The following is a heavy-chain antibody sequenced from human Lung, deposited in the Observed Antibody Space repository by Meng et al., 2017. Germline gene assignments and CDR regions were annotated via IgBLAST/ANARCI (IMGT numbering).Heavy chain of an antibody. V-gene: IGHV3-21*01. D-gene: IGHD4-17*01. J-gene: IGHJ4*02. CDR2: INSDSNYI. Sequence: EVQLVESGGGLVKPGGSLRLSCAASGFTFSTYSMDWVRQAPGKGLEWVSSINSDSNYIYYAHSVKGRFTISRDSAKNSVYLQMNSLRAEDTAVYYCARGVDITVTKYHFDYWGQGILVTVSS. CDR1: GFTFSTYS. CDR3: ARGVDITVTKYHFDY.